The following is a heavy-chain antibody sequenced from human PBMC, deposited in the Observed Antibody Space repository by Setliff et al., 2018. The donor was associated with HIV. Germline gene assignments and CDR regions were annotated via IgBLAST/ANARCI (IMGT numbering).Heavy chain of an antibody. CDR1: GIPIDRVYS. V-gene: IGHV4-38-2*01. J-gene: IGHJ4*02. CDR2: ISHSGST. CDR3: ATLDAHGKNFLGF. D-gene: IGHD1-1*01. Sequence: SETLSLTCGVSGIPIDRVYSWAWIRQPPGKGLEWIGTISHSGSTHYNSPLQGRISISIDTSKNQFSLTLTSVTAADTAMYYCATLDAHGKNFLGFWGQGTLVTSPQ.